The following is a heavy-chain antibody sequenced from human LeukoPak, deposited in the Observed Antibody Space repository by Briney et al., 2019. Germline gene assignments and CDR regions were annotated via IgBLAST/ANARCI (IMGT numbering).Heavy chain of an antibody. CDR2: ITSSSSYI. D-gene: IGHD3-16*01. CDR1: GFTFSSYN. J-gene: IGHJ5*02. CDR3: ARDMRGFDL. V-gene: IGHV3-21*01. Sequence: PGGSLRLSCAASGFTFSSYNMNWVRQAPGKGLEWVSSITSSSSYIYYADSVKGRFTISRDKAKTSLYLQINSLRAEDTAVYYCARDMRGFDLWGQGTLVTVSS.